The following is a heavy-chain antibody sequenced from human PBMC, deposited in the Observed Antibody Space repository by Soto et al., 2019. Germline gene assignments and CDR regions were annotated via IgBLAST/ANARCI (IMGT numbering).Heavy chain of an antibody. CDR2: IYYSGST. CDR1: GGSVSIGSYY. J-gene: IGHJ4*02. D-gene: IGHD3-10*01. CDR3: ARARGVIPYYFDY. Sequence: PSETLSLTCTVSGGSVSIGSYYWRWIRQPPGKGLEWIGYIYYSGSTNYNPSLKSRVTISVDTSKNQFSLKLSSVTAADTAVYYCARARGVIPYYFDYWGPGTLVTVSS. V-gene: IGHV4-61*01.